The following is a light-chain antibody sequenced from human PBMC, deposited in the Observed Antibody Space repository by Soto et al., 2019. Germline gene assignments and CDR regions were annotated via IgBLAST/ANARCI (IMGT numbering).Light chain of an antibody. J-gene: IGKJ3*01. Sequence: DIQMTQSPSSLSAYVGDRVTITCRASQSITNYLNWYQHKPGKAPKLLVYAASSLQSGVPSRFSGSGSGTDFTLTISSLQPEDFATYFCQQSHNMPFTFGPGTKVDIK. CDR2: AAS. V-gene: IGKV1-39*01. CDR3: QQSHNMPFT. CDR1: QSITNY.